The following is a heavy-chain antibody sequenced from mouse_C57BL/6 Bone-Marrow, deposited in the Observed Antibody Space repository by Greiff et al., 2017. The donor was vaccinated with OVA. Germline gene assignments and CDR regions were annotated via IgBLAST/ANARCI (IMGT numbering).Heavy chain of an antibody. J-gene: IGHJ4*01. CDR1: GFSLSTSGMG. CDR2: IYWDDDK. CDR3: ALRAHYYCSSYGYSMDD. Sequence: QVTLNESGPGILQSSQTLSLTCSFSGFSLSTSGMGVSWIRQPSGKGLEWLAHIYWDDDKRYNPSLKSRLTISKDTSRHQVFLKITSVDTADTATYYSALRAHYYCSSYGYSMDDWGQGTSVTVSS. D-gene: IGHD1-1*01. V-gene: IGHV8-12*01.